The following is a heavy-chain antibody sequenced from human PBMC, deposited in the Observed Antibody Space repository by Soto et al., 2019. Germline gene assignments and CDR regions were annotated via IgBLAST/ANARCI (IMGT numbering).Heavy chain of an antibody. CDR2: IRSKANSYAT. V-gene: IGHV3-73*01. J-gene: IGHJ5*02. CDR1: GFTFSGSA. Sequence: GGSLRLSCAASGFTFSGSAMHWVRQASGKGLEWVGRIRSKANSYATAYAASVKGRFTISRDDSKNTAYLQMNSLKTEDTAVYYCSVRGIAVAGTSPLNWFDPWGQGTLVTVSS. D-gene: IGHD6-19*01. CDR3: SVRGIAVAGTSPLNWFDP.